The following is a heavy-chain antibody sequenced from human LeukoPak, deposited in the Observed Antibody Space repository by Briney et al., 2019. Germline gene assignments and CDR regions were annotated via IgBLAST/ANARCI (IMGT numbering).Heavy chain of an antibody. Sequence: GCPVWVSCKASGYTFTSYDINWVRQATGQGLEWMGWMNPNSVNTGYAQKFQGRVTITRNTSISTAYMELSSLRSEDTAVYYCARGYSYGYAPDYWGQGNLVTVTS. CDR2: MNPNSVNT. J-gene: IGHJ4*02. CDR3: ARGYSYGYAPDY. D-gene: IGHD5-18*01. V-gene: IGHV1-8*03. CDR1: GYTFTSYD.